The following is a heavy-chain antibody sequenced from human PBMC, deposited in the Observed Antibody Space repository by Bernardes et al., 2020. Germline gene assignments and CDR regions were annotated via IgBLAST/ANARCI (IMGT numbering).Heavy chain of an antibody. D-gene: IGHD3-10*01. CDR1: GGSISGYY. CDR3: ARDHVSVTATLVQGEVKRRYHYYGMDV. J-gene: IGHJ6*02. CDR2: IYFSGTSGSA. Sequence: SETLSLACTVSGGSISGYYWSWIRQSPGKGLEWIGYIYFSGTSGSANYNPSLKSRVTISGDTSKNQLSLELSSVTAADTAVYYCARDHVSVTATLVQGEVKRRYHYYGMDVWGQGTTVTVS. V-gene: IGHV4-59*01.